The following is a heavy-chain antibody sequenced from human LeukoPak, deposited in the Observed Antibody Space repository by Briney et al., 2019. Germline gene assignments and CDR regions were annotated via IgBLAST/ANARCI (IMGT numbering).Heavy chain of an antibody. Sequence: ASVNVCCNSSGYTFTSYGTNRERQAPGQGKEWMGCISAYSGNTNYAQELQDRVIITTDTSTSTAYMELRSLRTADAAVDYCREFRNVVGAFDVWGQGTMVTVSS. CDR2: ISAYSGNT. J-gene: IGHJ3*01. D-gene: IGHD3-16*02. V-gene: IGHV1-18*01. CDR1: GYTFTSYG. CDR3: REFRNVVGAFDV.